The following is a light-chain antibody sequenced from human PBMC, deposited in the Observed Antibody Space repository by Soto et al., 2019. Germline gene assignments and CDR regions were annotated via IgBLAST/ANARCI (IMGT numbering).Light chain of an antibody. J-gene: IGKJ3*01. Sequence: EIVLTQSPGTLSLSPGERATRSCRASQSVSSSYLAWYQQKPGQAPRLLIYGASSRATGIPGRFSGSGSGTDFTLTISRLEPEDFAVYSCQQYGRSPFTFGPGTKVDIK. CDR3: QQYGRSPFT. CDR2: GAS. CDR1: QSVSSSY. V-gene: IGKV3-20*01.